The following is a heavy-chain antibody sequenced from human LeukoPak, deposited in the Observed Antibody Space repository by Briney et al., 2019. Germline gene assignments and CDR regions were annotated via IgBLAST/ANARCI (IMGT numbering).Heavy chain of an antibody. CDR2: ISYHGSDK. V-gene: IGHV3-30*18. CDR3: AKGGVRTSWPNYFDY. D-gene: IGHD2-2*01. J-gene: IGHJ4*02. Sequence: PGGSLRLSCAASGFTFSPYGMYWVRQAPGKGLEWVAVISYHGSDKYYADSVKGRFTISRDNSKNTLYLQINSLRPEDTAVYYCAKGGVRTSWPNYFDYWGQGTLVTVSS. CDR1: GFTFSPYG.